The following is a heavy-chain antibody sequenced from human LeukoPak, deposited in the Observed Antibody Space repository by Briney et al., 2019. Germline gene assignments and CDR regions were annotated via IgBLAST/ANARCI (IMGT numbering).Heavy chain of an antibody. D-gene: IGHD4-23*01. CDR1: GYTLTELS. CDR2: FDPEDGET. V-gene: IGHV1-24*01. CDR3: ATKGGVVTFFGVANDAFDI. Sequence: ASVKVSCKVSGYTLTELSMHWVRQAPGKGLEWMGGFDPEDGETIYAQKFQGRVTMTEDTSTDTAYMELSSLRSEDTAVYYCATKGGVVTFFGVANDAFDIWGQGTVVTVSS. J-gene: IGHJ3*02.